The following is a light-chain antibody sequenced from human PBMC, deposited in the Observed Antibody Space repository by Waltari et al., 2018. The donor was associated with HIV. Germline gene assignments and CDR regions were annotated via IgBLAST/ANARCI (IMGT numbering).Light chain of an antibody. CDR1: SNDIGLYNY. J-gene: IGLJ2*01. CDR3: SSFAGNDFFV. V-gene: IGLV2-8*02. CDR2: EVS. Sequence: QSALTQPPSASRSPGETVTLSCTGTSNDIGLYNYVSWFQQHPGKVPKLVMFEVSQRPSGVPDRFSGSKSGYTASLTVSGLQPDDEADYFCSSFAGNDFFVFGGGTRLTVL.